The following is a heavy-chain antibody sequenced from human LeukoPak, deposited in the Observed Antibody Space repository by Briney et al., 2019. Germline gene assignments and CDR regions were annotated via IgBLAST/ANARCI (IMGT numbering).Heavy chain of an antibody. D-gene: IGHD6-13*01. V-gene: IGHV3-21*01. Sequence: GGSLRLSCAASGFTFSSYSMNWVRQAPGKGLEWVSSISSSSSYIYYADSVKGRFTISRDNAKNSLYPQMNSLRAEDTAVYYCARAPPYIAAAGPNWFDPWGQGTLVTVSS. J-gene: IGHJ5*02. CDR3: ARAPPYIAAAGPNWFDP. CDR1: GFTFSSYS. CDR2: ISSSSSYI.